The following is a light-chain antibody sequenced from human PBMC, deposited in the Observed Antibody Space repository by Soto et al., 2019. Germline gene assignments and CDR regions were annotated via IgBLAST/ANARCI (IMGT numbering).Light chain of an antibody. CDR2: EVS. Sequence: QSVLTQPPSASGSPGQSITISCAGTSSDIGLYNYVSWYQHHPGKAPKLIIYEVSKRPSGVSNRFSGSKSGNTASLTISGLQAEDEADYYCSSYTSSSSWVFGGGTKLTVL. V-gene: IGLV2-14*01. CDR3: SSYTSSSSWV. CDR1: SSDIGLYNY. J-gene: IGLJ3*02.